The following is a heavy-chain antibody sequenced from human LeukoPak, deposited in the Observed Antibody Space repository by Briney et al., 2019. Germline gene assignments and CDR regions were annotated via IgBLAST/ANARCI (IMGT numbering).Heavy chain of an antibody. CDR1: GFTFISYE. CDR3: AKDPGYYGSGSYLDY. V-gene: IGHV3-48*03. CDR2: ISSSGGTV. J-gene: IGHJ4*02. D-gene: IGHD3-10*01. Sequence: PGGSLRLACAASGFTFISYEMNWVRQAPGKGLEWVSYISSSGGTVYYADSVKGRFTISRDNAKNSLYLQMNSLRAEDTAVYYCAKDPGYYGSGSYLDYWGQGTLVTVSS.